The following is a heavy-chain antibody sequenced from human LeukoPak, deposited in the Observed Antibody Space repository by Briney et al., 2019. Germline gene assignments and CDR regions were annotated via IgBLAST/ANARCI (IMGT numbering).Heavy chain of an antibody. D-gene: IGHD3-16*01. J-gene: IGHJ4*02. Sequence: GGSLRLSCAASGFSFSTFWMAWVRQAPGKGLEWVADINPDGGEKHYLDSVRGRFSVSRDNAKNSVYLQMSRLSVEDTATYYCTKGGHLDYWGQGTLVTVSS. CDR2: INPDGGEK. CDR3: TKGGHLDY. CDR1: GFSFSTFW. V-gene: IGHV3-7*01.